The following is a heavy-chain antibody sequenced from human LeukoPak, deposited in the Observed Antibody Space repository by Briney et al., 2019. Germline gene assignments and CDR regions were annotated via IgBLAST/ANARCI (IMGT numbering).Heavy chain of an antibody. D-gene: IGHD4-17*01. CDR3: ARLWQGYGDYRDD. J-gene: IGHJ4*02. V-gene: IGHV4-39*01. CDR2: IYYSGST. CDR1: GGSISSGSYY. Sequence: PSETLSLTCTVSGGSISSGSYYWGWIRQPPGKGLEWIGSIYYSGSTYYNPSLKSRVTISVDTSKNQFSLKLSSVTAADTAVYYCARLWQGYGDYRDDWGQGTLVTVSS.